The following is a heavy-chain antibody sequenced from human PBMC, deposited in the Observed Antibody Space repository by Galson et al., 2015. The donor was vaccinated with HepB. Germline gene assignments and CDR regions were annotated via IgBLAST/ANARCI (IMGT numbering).Heavy chain of an antibody. V-gene: IGHV3-30*04. D-gene: IGHD6-13*01. CDR3: ARSSSSWSRGGIDY. CDR1: GFTFSSYA. CDR2: ISYDGSNK. Sequence: SLRLSCAASGFTFSSYAMHWVRQAPGKGLEWVAVISYDGSNKYYADSVKGRLTISRDNSKNTLYLQMNSLRAEDTAVYYCARSSSSWSRGGIDYWGQGTLVTVSS. J-gene: IGHJ4*02.